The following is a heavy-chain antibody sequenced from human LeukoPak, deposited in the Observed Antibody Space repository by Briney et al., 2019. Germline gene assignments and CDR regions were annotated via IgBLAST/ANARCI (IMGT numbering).Heavy chain of an antibody. Sequence: GALRLSCAASGFTFSSNTYWMHWVRQAPGKGLVWVSRINYDGTSTNYADSVKGRFTISRDNARDTLYLQMNSLRAEDTALYYCASPGIAAFPITYLDFWGHGALVTVSS. V-gene: IGHV3-74*01. CDR3: ASPGIAAFPITYLDF. CDR1: GFTFSSNTYW. CDR2: INYDGTST. J-gene: IGHJ4*01. D-gene: IGHD6-13*01.